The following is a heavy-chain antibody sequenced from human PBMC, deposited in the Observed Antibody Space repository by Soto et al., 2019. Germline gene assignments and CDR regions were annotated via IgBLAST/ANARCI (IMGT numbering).Heavy chain of an antibody. Sequence: PGGSLRLSCAASGFTFSNYWMHWVRQIPGQGLLWVSHIDSDGSSTSYADSVKGRFTISRDNSMDTLYLQMNSLRVEDTAVYYCAREDGYNYDYYYGMDVWGQGTTVTVSS. J-gene: IGHJ6*02. D-gene: IGHD5-12*01. CDR3: AREDGYNYDYYYGMDV. V-gene: IGHV3-74*01. CDR1: GFTFSNYW. CDR2: IDSDGSST.